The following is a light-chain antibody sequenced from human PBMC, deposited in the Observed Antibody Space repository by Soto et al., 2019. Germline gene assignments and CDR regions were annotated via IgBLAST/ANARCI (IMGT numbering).Light chain of an antibody. CDR2: WAS. Sequence: DIVMTQSPDSLAESLGERATINCKSSQSVLYSSNNKNYLAWYQQKPGQPPKLLIYWASTRESGVPDRFSGSGSGTDFTLTISSLQAEDVAVYYCQQYYSTPSFGPGTKVDIK. V-gene: IGKV4-1*01. CDR1: QSVLYSSNNKNY. J-gene: IGKJ3*01. CDR3: QQYYSTPS.